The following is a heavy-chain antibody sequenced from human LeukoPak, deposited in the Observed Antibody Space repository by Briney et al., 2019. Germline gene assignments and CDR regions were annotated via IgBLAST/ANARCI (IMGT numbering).Heavy chain of an antibody. CDR2: ISGNGGST. CDR1: GFTFSSNA. CDR3: ARVKYNDFWSGYSPPDY. V-gene: IGHV3-64*02. J-gene: IGHJ4*02. Sequence: GGSLRLSCEASGFTFSSNAIHWVRQAPGQGLQYVSAISGNGGSTYYADSVKGRFTISRDNSKNTVYLQMGSLRAEDMAVYYCARVKYNDFWSGYSPPDYWGQGTLVPVSS. D-gene: IGHD3-3*01.